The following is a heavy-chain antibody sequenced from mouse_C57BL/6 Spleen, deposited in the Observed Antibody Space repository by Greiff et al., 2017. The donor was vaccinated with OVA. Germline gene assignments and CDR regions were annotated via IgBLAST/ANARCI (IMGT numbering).Heavy chain of an antibody. CDR2: ISSGGDYI. V-gene: IGHV5-9-1*02. Sequence: DVMLVESGEGLVKPGGSLKLSCAASGFTFSSYAMSWVRQTPEKRLEWVAYISSGGDYIYYADTVKGRFTISRDNARNTLYLQMSSLKSEDTAMYYCTRAGYGSSYWYFDVWGTGTTVTVSS. CDR1: GFTFSSYA. CDR3: TRAGYGSSYWYFDV. J-gene: IGHJ1*03. D-gene: IGHD1-1*01.